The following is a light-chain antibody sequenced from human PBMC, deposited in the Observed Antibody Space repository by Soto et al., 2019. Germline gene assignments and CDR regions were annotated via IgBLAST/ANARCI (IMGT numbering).Light chain of an antibody. CDR2: DVT. CDR1: SSDVGGYNY. V-gene: IGLV2-11*01. J-gene: IGLJ1*01. Sequence: QSALTQPASVSGSPGQSITISCTVTSSDVGGYNYVSWYRQHPGKAPKLMIYDVTKRPSGVPDRFSGSRSGNTASLTISGLQAEDEADYYCCSYAGSYTFVFGTGTKVTVL. CDR3: CSYAGSYTFV.